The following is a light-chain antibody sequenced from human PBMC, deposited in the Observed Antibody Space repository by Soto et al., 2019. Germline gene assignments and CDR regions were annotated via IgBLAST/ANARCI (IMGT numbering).Light chain of an antibody. CDR3: TSYAGTHYA. J-gene: IGLJ1*01. Sequence: QSVLTQPPSASGSPGQSVTISCTGTSSNVGGYNYVSWYQQHPGKAPKLMISEVSKRPSGVPDRFSGSKSGNTASLTVSGLQAEDEADYYCTSYAGTHYAFGTGTKLTVL. CDR1: SSNVGGYNY. V-gene: IGLV2-8*01. CDR2: EVS.